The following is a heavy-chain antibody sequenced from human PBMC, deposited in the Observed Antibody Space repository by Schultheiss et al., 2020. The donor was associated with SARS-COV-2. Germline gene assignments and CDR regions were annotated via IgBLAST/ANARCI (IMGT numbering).Heavy chain of an antibody. D-gene: IGHD2-2*01. CDR2: IYYSGST. V-gene: IGHV4-61*08. Sequence: SETLSLTCTVSGGSISSGGYYWSWIRQPPGKGLEWIGYIYYSGSTNYNPSLKSRVTISVHTSKNQFSLKLSSVTAADTAVYYCARGRIVVPAAMRRSGNIDYWGQGTLVTVSS. CDR1: GGSISSGGYY. J-gene: IGHJ4*02. CDR3: ARGRIVVPAAMRRSGNIDY.